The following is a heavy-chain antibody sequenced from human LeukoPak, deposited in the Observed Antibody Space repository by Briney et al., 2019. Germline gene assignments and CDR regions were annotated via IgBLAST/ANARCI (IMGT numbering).Heavy chain of an antibody. Sequence: GGSLRLSSAASGFTFSNAWMSWVCQAPGKGLEWVGRIKSKTDGGTTDYAAPVKRRFPISRDDSKNTMYLQMNSLKTEDTAVYYCTTEGRYCGGDCYWNYWGQGTLVTVSS. V-gene: IGHV3-15*01. CDR3: TTEGRYCGGDCYWNY. D-gene: IGHD2-21*02. CDR2: IKSKTDGGTT. J-gene: IGHJ4*02. CDR1: GFTFSNAW.